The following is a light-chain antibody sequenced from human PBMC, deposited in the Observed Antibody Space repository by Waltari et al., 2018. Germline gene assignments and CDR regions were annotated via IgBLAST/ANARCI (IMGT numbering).Light chain of an antibody. V-gene: IGKV1-39*01. CDR1: QNIGKY. CDR2: AAS. Sequence: DIQMTQSPSYLSASIGDRVTITCRASQNIGKYLNWYQHKPGKAPKLLIYAASSLLSGVPSRFSGSGSGTDFTFTISSLQPEDFATYYCQQSSSTPQSTFGQGTRLEIK. CDR3: QQSSSTPQST. J-gene: IGKJ5*01.